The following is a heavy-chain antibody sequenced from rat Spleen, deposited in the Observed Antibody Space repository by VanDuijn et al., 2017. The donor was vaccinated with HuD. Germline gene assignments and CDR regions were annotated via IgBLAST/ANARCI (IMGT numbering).Heavy chain of an antibody. CDR2: ITNTACNT. CDR3: TKDYYSGGY. D-gene: IGHD1-1*01. V-gene: IGHV5-27*01. CDR1: GFTFTKYD. J-gene: IGHJ2*01. Sequence: EVQLVESGGGLVQPGRSLKLSCVASGFTFTKYDLAWVRQAPTKGLEWFAYITNTACNTYYPDSVKGRFTISRDNAKSTLYLQMNSLRSEDTATYYCTKDYYSGGYWGQGVMVTVSS.